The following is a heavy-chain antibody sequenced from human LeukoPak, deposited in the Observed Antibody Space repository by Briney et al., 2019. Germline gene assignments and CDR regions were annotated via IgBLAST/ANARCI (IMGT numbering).Heavy chain of an antibody. J-gene: IGHJ4*02. D-gene: IGHD1-26*01. V-gene: IGHV5-51*01. CDR2: IYPGDSDT. CDR3: ARLISGTYYFDS. CDR1: RYSFTGYW. Sequence: GESLKISCKGSRYSFTGYWIGWVSQMPGKGLEWMGIIYPGDSDTRYSPSFQGQVTISADKSISTAYLQWSSLKASDSAMYYCARLISGTYYFDSWGQGTLVAVSS.